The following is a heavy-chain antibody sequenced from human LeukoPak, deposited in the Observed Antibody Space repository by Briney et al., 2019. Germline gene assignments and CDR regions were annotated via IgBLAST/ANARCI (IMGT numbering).Heavy chain of an antibody. D-gene: IGHD3-9*01. J-gene: IGHJ4*02. CDR3: TSHPPTYYDILTGYWGDY. V-gene: IGHV3-15*01. Sequence: GGSLRLSCAASGFTFSNAWMSWVRQAPGKGLEWVGRIKSKTDGGTTDYAAPVKGRFTISRDDSKNTLYLQMNSLKTEDTAVYYCTSHPPTYYDILTGYWGDYWGQGTLVTVSS. CDR2: IKSKTDGGTT. CDR1: GFTFSNAW.